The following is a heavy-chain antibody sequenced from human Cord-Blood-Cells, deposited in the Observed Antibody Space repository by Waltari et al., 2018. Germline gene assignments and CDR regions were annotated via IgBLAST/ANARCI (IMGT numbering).Heavy chain of an antibody. J-gene: IGHJ4*02. CDR1: GYTFTSSA. CDR2: INAGNGNT. D-gene: IGHD1-26*01. V-gene: IGHV1-3*01. CDR3: ARAPRSGSYYYFDY. Sequence: QVQTVQSGAAVKKPGASVKVSCKACGYTFTSSALHWFPQAPGQSLEWMGWINAGNGNTKYSQKFQGRVTITRDTSASTAYMELSSLRSEDTAVYYCARAPRSGSYYYFDYWGQGTLVTVSS.